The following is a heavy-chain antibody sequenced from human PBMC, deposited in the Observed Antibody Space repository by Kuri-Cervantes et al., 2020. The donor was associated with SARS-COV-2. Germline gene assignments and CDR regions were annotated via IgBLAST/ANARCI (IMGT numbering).Heavy chain of an antibody. CDR1: EFTFSSYD. J-gene: IGHJ6*02. D-gene: IGHD3-10*01. CDR2: ISSGSDYI. Sequence: GESLKISCAASEFTFSSYDMTWVRQAPGMGLEWVSSISSGSDYIYYADSVKGRFTVSRDNAENSLYLQMNSLGVGDTALYYCAGEDVVNYNMDVWGQGTTVTVSS. V-gene: IGHV3-21*01. CDR3: AGEDVVNYNMDV.